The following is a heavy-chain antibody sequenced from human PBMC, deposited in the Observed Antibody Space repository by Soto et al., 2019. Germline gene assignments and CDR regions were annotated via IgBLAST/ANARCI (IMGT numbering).Heavy chain of an antibody. D-gene: IGHD3-22*01. CDR2: LCHDGTIAIYS. CDR3: TTDSYSTMIVVRFDY. Sequence: PGGSLRLSCAASGFSLSDHCLHWVRQAPGKGLVWLSRLCHDGTIAIYSDFAAPVKGRFAISRDDSKNMVYLQMNSLKTEDTGIYYCTTDSYSTMIVVRFDYWGHGTLVTVSS. J-gene: IGHJ4*01. CDR1: GFSLSDHC. V-gene: IGHV3-15*07.